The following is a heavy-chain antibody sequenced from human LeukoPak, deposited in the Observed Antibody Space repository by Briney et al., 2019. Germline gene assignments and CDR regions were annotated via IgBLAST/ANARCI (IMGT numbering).Heavy chain of an antibody. CDR2: IYADGST. CDR3: ALSGAGWFDH. CDR1: GFTVSSNY. Sequence: GGSLRLSCAASGFTVSSNYMSWVRQAPGKGLEWVSVIYADGSTYYADSVKGRFTISRDNSKNTLYLQMNSLRAEDTAVYYCALSGAGWFDHWGQGTLVSVSS. D-gene: IGHD3-10*01. V-gene: IGHV3-53*01. J-gene: IGHJ5*02.